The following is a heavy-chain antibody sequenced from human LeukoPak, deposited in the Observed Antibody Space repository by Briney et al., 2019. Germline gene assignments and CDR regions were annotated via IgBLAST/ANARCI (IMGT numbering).Heavy chain of an antibody. J-gene: IGHJ4*02. CDR3: ARAAVPID. D-gene: IGHD6-19*01. CDR2: IYSGGST. Sequence: PGGSLRLSCAASGFTFSRSSLSWVRQAPGKGLEWVSVIYSGGSTYYADSVKGRFTISRDNSKNTLYLQMNSLRAEDTAVYYCARAAVPIDWGQGTLVTVSS. CDR1: GFTFSRSS. V-gene: IGHV3-53*01.